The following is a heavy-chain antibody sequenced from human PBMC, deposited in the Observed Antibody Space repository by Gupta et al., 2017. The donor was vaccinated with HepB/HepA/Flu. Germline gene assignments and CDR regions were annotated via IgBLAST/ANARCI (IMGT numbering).Heavy chain of an antibody. CDR1: GGTIRSYY. CDR3: AGEPEVVVAAAMKY. V-gene: IGHV4-59*01. J-gene: IGHJ4*02. CDR2: IYYSGST. Sequence: QVQLQESGPGLVKPSETLSLTCTVSGGTIRSYYWRWIRQPPGKGLEWIGYIYYSGSTNYNPSLKSRVTISVDTSKNQFSLKLSSVTAADTAVYYCAGEPEVVVAAAMKYWGQGTLVTVSS. D-gene: IGHD2-15*01.